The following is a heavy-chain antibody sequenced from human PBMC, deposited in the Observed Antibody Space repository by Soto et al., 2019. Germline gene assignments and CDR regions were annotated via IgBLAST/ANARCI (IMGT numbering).Heavy chain of an antibody. J-gene: IGHJ4*02. V-gene: IGHV3-33*01. CDR2: IWYDGSNK. CDR1: GFTFSSYG. D-gene: IGHD6-19*01. CDR3: ARDRYSSGWYDFDY. Sequence: GGSLRLSCAASGFTFSSYGMHWVRQAPGKGLEWVAVIWYDGSNKYYADSVKGRFTISRDNSKNTLYLQMNSLRAEDTAVYYCARDRYSSGWYDFDYWGQGTLVTGSS.